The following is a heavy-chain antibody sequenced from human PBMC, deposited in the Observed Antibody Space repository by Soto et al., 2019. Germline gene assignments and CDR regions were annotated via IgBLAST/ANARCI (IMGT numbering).Heavy chain of an antibody. Sequence: QVQLQESGPGLVKPSGTLSLTCAVSGGSISSSNWWSWVRQPPGKGLEWIGEIYHSGRTNYNPSLKSRVPISVDKSKNQFSLKLSSVTAADTAVYYCARDLFIPGRSRRYWFDPWGQGTLVTVSS. V-gene: IGHV4-4*02. J-gene: IGHJ5*02. CDR3: ARDLFIPGRSRRYWFDP. CDR2: IYHSGRT. CDR1: GGSISSSNW. D-gene: IGHD2-15*01.